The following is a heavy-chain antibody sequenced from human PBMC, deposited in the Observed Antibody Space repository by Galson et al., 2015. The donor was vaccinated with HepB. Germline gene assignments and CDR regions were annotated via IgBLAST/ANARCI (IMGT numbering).Heavy chain of an antibody. Sequence: SVKVSCKASEGTFSSYAISWVRQAPGQGLEWMGGIIPIFGTANYAQKFQGRVTITADESTSTAYMELSSLRSEDTAVYYCARTSVRSYSGYYEAFDIWGQGTMVTVSS. D-gene: IGHD5-12*01. CDR3: ARTSVRSYSGYYEAFDI. V-gene: IGHV1-69*13. CDR2: IIPIFGTA. CDR1: EGTFSSYA. J-gene: IGHJ3*02.